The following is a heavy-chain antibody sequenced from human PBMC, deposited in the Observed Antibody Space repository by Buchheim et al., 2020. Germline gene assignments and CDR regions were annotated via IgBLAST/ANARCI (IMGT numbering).Heavy chain of an antibody. CDR1: GFTFSSFW. CDR2: IQRDGSEK. D-gene: IGHD2-2*01. Sequence: EVQLVESGGGLVQPGGSLRLSCAASGFTFSSFWMSWVRQAPGKGLEWVANIQRDGSEKYYLDSVKGRFTISRDNSKNSLYLQMNSLGAGETAVYYCARYGPALDYWGQGTL. J-gene: IGHJ4*02. V-gene: IGHV3-7*01. CDR3: ARYGPALDY.